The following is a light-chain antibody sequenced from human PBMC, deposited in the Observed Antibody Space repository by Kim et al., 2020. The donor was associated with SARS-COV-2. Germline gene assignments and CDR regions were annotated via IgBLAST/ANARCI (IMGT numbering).Light chain of an antibody. CDR1: QSISSW. CDR3: QQFTS. CDR2: KAS. Sequence: PSTLSASVGDRVTITCRASQSISSWMAWYQQKPGKAPKLLIYKASTLQSGVPSRFSGSESGTEFTLTISSLQPDDFATYYCQQFTSFGQGTKLEI. J-gene: IGKJ2*01. V-gene: IGKV1-5*03.